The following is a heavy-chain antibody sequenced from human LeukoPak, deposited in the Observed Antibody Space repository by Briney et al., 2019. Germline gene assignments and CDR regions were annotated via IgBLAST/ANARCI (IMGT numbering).Heavy chain of an antibody. Sequence: PSETLSLTCTVSGGSISSYYWNWIRQPPGKGLEWIGYIYYSGTTNYNPSLKSRVSMSVDTSKNQFFLKLSSVTAADTAVYYCARDSASGGDPRGWFDPWGQGTLVTVSS. CDR2: IYYSGTT. V-gene: IGHV4-59*01. CDR1: GGSISSYY. CDR3: ARDSASGGDPRGWFDP. D-gene: IGHD2-21*02. J-gene: IGHJ5*02.